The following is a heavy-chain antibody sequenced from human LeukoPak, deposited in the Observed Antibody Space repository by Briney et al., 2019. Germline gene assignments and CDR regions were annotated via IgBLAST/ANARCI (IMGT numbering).Heavy chain of an antibody. CDR3: ARLRYDDILTGYSLYYFDY. CDR1: GCSFTSYW. V-gene: IGHV5-51*01. J-gene: IGHJ4*02. D-gene: IGHD3-9*01. Sequence: GESLKISCKGSGCSFTSYWIGWVRQMPGKGLEWMGIIYPGDSDTRYSPSFQGQVTISADKSISTAYLQWSSLKASDTAMYYCARLRYDDILTGYSLYYFDYWGQGTLVTVSS. CDR2: IYPGDSDT.